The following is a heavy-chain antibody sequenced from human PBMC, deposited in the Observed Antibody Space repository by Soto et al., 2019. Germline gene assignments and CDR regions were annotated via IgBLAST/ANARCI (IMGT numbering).Heavy chain of an antibody. CDR1: GFTFSSYW. Sequence: EVQLVESGGGLVQPGGSLILSCAASGFTFSSYWMSWVRQAPGKGLEWVANIKQDGSEKYYVDSVKGRFTISRDNAKNSLYMQMNSLRTEDTAVYYCARGSLGSLSTPNGYCGQGTLVTVFS. CDR2: IKQDGSEK. D-gene: IGHD2-15*01. CDR3: ARGSLGSLSTPNGY. V-gene: IGHV3-7*01. J-gene: IGHJ4*02.